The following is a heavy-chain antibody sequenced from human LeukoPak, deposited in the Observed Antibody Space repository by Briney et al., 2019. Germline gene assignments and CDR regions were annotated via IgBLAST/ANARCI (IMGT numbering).Heavy chain of an antibody. CDR3: ARSSTVTTPYYYYYGMDV. Sequence: SQALSLTCTVSGGSISSGGYYWSWIRQHPGKGLEWIGYIYYSGSTYYNPSLKSRVTISVDTSKNQFSLKLSSVTAADTAVYYCARSSTVTTPYYYYYGMDVWGKGTTVTVSS. V-gene: IGHV4-31*03. D-gene: IGHD4-17*01. J-gene: IGHJ6*04. CDR1: GGSISSGGYY. CDR2: IYYSGST.